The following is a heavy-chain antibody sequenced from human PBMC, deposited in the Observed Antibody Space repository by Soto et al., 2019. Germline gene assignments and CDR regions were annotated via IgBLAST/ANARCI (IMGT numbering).Heavy chain of an antibody. V-gene: IGHV1-69*12. CDR1: GDTFSNYA. Sequence: QVQLVQSGAEVKKPGSSVKVSCKVSGDTFSNYAIEWVRLAPGHGLERMGGIVPIFGTTYYTQKFQGRATIIADDSTTTAYLEMSSLRSEDTAIYYCARVEAVAGLYNYHGLDVWGQGTAVTVSS. CDR3: ARVEAVAGLYNYHGLDV. D-gene: IGHD6-19*01. J-gene: IGHJ6*02. CDR2: IVPIFGTT.